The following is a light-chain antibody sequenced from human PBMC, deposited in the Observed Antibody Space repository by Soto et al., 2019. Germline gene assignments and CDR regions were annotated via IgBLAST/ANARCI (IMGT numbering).Light chain of an antibody. V-gene: IGLV1-40*01. CDR3: QSFHSRHYV. CDR2: GNN. J-gene: IGLJ1*01. CDR1: SSNIGAGYD. Sequence: QSLLSQPASVSGAPGQRVTISCTGSSSNIGAGYDVHWYQQLPGVAPKLLIYGNNNRPSGVPDRFSCSRSGTSASLAIIGLQTEEEVDYYCQSFHSRHYVVGYRTKVTVL.